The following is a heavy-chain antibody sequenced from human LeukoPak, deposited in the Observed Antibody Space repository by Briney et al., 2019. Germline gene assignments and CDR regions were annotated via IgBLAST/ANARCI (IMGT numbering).Heavy chain of an antibody. CDR3: TTSRVGY. D-gene: IGHD1-26*01. Sequence: GGSLRLSCVASGFIFRNYWMSWVRQAPGQGLEWVARIKTKTDGGTTDYTAPVKGRFTISRDDSKNTLYLQMNSLKTEDTAVYYCTTSRVGYWGQGTLVTVSS. CDR1: GFIFRNYW. V-gene: IGHV3-15*01. CDR2: IKTKTDGGTT. J-gene: IGHJ4*02.